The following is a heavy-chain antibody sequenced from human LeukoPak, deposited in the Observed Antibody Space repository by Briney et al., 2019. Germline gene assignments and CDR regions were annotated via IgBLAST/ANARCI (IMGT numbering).Heavy chain of an antibody. CDR1: GFTFSSYA. CDR3: ARGRLIAAPKDY. Sequence: GGSLRLXCAASGFTFSSYAMHWVRQAPGKGLEYVSAISSNGGSTYYANSVKGRFTISRDNSKNTLYLQMGSLRAEDIAVYYCARGRLIAAPKDYWGQGTLVTVSS. J-gene: IGHJ4*02. V-gene: IGHV3-64*01. CDR2: ISSNGGST. D-gene: IGHD6-13*01.